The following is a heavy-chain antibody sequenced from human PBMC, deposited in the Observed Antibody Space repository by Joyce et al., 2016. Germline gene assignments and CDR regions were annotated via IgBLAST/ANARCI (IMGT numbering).Heavy chain of an antibody. V-gene: IGHV3-30*18. CDR2: ISFDGNNE. CDR1: AFTFSSYG. Sequence: QVHLVESGGGVVQPGRSLRLSCAASAFTFSSYGMHWVRQAPGKGLEWLAVISFDGNNEYHADSVRCRFTISRDNSKNTLYLQMNNLIEEDTAVYYCAKDRGSGYGHMTDVFDIWGQGTKVTVSS. D-gene: IGHD3-22*01. J-gene: IGHJ3*02. CDR3: AKDRGSGYGHMTDVFDI.